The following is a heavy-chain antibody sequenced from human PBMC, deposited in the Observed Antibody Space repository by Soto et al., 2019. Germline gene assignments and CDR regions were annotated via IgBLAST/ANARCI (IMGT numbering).Heavy chain of an antibody. Sequence: GGSLRLSCAASGFTFSSYGMHRVRQAPGKGLEWVAVISYDGSNKYYADSVKGRFTISRDNSKNTLYLQMNSLRAEDTAVYYCAKDHRSIGSDFWSGYSPFDYWGQGTLVTVSS. CDR2: ISYDGSNK. CDR3: AKDHRSIGSDFWSGYSPFDY. V-gene: IGHV3-30*18. D-gene: IGHD3-3*01. J-gene: IGHJ4*02. CDR1: GFTFSSYG.